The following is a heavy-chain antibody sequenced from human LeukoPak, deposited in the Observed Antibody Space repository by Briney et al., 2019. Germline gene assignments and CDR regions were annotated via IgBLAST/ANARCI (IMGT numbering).Heavy chain of an antibody. Sequence: SVKVSRKGSGYSLTELSMHWVRQAPGKGLERMGGFDIEDGETIYAQKFQGRGTMTEDTSTDTAYLELRILNCEAKAVYYCSCVVGVPLDYWGQGTLVTVSS. CDR1: GYSLTELS. CDR2: FDIEDGET. J-gene: IGHJ4*02. V-gene: IGHV1-24*01. D-gene: IGHD1-26*01. CDR3: SCVVGVPLDY.